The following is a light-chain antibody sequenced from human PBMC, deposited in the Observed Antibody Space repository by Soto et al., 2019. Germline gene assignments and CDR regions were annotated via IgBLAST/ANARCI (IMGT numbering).Light chain of an antibody. J-gene: IGKJ1*01. V-gene: IGKV1-39*01. CDR2: AAS. CDR1: QSIATY. CDR3: QQSYSTLWT. Sequence: DIDMTQSPSSLSVSLGASVTINRRTSQSIATYLDWYQQKPGKAPKLLIYAASSWQSGFPSRFSGSGSGTEFTLTITSLRPDDFATYYCQQSYSTLWTFGQGTKVDIK.